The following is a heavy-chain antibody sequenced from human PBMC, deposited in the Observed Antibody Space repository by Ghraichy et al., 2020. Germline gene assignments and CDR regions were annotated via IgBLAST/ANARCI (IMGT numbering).Heavy chain of an antibody. V-gene: IGHV4-34*01. CDR2: INYVGVT. Sequence: ETLSLTCSVYGGSIGGYYWSWIRQSPGQGLEWIGEINYVGVTIYNPSLESRVTISLDTHDNQFSLSLTPLTAADTALYFCARGRYCGGGACYRRPSSFDYWRQGVPVTVSS. J-gene: IGHJ4*02. D-gene: IGHD2-15*01. CDR3: ARGRYCGGGACYRRPSSFDY. CDR1: GGSIGGYY.